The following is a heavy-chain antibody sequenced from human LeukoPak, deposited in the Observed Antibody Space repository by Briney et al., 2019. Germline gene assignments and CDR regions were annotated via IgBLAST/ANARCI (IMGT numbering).Heavy chain of an antibody. J-gene: IGHJ5*02. CDR2: ISYDGSNK. CDR3: AKDTALLWFGESNNWFDP. CDR1: GITFSSYA. D-gene: IGHD3-10*01. V-gene: IGHV3-30*04. Sequence: GGSLRLSCAASGITFSSYAMHWVRQAPGKGLEWVAVISYDGSNKYYADSVKGRFTISRDNSKNTLYLQMNSLRAEDTALYYCAKDTALLWFGESNNWFDPWGQGTLVTVSS.